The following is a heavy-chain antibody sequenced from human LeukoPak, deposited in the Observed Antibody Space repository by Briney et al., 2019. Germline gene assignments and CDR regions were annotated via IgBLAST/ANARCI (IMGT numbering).Heavy chain of an antibody. CDR1: RFTFNMYA. J-gene: IGHJ6*03. CDR2: ISGSGGGT. D-gene: IGHD1-26*01. CDR3: AKWDESVFYMDV. Sequence: GGSPRLSCAASRFTFNMYAMSWVRQAPGRGLEWVSSISGSGGGTFYRNSVRDRFIISRDNSRNTLFLEMRALRAEDTAMYYCAKWDESVFYMDVWGKGTTVTVSS. V-gene: IGHV3-23*01.